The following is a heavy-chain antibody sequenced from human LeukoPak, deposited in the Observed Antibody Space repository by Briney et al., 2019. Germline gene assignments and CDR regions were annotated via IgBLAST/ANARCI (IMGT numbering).Heavy chain of an antibody. CDR3: AKERGAVYYDYVWGSYRYTDFLDY. D-gene: IGHD3-16*02. CDR2: ISGGGIST. CDR1: GFTFSNYA. J-gene: IGHJ4*02. V-gene: IGHV3-23*01. Sequence: GGSLRLSCAASGFTFSNYAMNWVRQAPGKGLEWVSTISGGGISTYYADSVKGRFTISRDNPKNTLYLQMNSLRAEDTAVYYCAKERGAVYYDYVWGSYRYTDFLDYWGQGTLVTVSS.